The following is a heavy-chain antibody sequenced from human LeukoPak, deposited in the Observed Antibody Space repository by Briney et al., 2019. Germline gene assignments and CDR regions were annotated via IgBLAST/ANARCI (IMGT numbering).Heavy chain of an antibody. V-gene: IGHV1-8*03. Sequence: GASVKVSCTASGYTFTTYDINWVRQASGQGLEWMGWMNLKSGYTGYAQKFQGRVTITGDTSISTAYMELSSLRSEDTSVYYCARVAGSIDYWGQGTLVTVSS. CDR3: ARVAGSIDY. J-gene: IGHJ4*02. CDR1: GYTFTTYD. D-gene: IGHD6-19*01. CDR2: MNLKSGYT.